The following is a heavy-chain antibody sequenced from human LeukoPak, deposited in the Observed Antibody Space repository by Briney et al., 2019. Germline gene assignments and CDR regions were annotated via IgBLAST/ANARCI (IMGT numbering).Heavy chain of an antibody. J-gene: IGHJ6*02. CDR1: GYTFTGYY. V-gene: IGHV1-8*02. CDR3: ARVPAADNYYYYGMDV. D-gene: IGHD6-13*01. CDR2: MNPNSGNT. Sequence: ASVKVSCKASGYTFTGYYMHWVRQATGQGLEWMGWMNPNSGNTGYAQKFQGRVTMTRNTSISTAYMELSSLRSEDTAVYYCARVPAADNYYYYGMDVWGQGTTVTVSS.